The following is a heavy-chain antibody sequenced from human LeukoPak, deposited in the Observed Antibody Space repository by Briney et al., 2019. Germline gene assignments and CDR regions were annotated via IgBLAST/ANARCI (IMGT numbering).Heavy chain of an antibody. CDR1: GFTFSSYW. CDR2: ITGDGSST. D-gene: IGHD6-19*01. Sequence: GGSLRLSCAASGFTFSSYWMHWVRQAPGKGLEWVSRITGDGSSTSYVDSVKGRSTISRDNAKNTLYLQMNSLRIEDTAVYYCARDRIAVADNWFDPWGQGTLVTVSS. V-gene: IGHV3-74*01. CDR3: ARDRIAVADNWFDP. J-gene: IGHJ5*02.